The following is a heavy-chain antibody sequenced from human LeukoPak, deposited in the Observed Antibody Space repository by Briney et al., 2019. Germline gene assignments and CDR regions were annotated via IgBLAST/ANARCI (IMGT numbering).Heavy chain of an antibody. V-gene: IGHV1-2*02. D-gene: IGHD3-22*01. CDR3: ARSHYYDSSGSQARWFDP. J-gene: IGHJ5*02. Sequence: ASAKVSCKASGYTFTGYYMHWVRQAPGQGLEWMGWINPNSGGTNYAQKFQGRVTMTRDTSISTAYMELSRLRSDDTAVYYCARSHYYDSSGSQARWFDPWGQGTLVTVSS. CDR2: INPNSGGT. CDR1: GYTFTGYY.